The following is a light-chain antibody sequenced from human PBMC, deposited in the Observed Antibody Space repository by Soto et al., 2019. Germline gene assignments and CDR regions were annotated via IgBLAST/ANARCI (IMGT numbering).Light chain of an antibody. V-gene: IGKV1-39*01. CDR2: AAS. Sequence: DIQLTQSPSSLSASVGDRVTITCLASQSISDYLNWYQQKPGKAPKLLIYAASRLQSGVPSRFSGSGSGTDFTLTISSLQPEDFAPYYCQQSFSAPPITFGQGTRLEIK. CDR3: QQSFSAPPIT. J-gene: IGKJ5*01. CDR1: QSISDY.